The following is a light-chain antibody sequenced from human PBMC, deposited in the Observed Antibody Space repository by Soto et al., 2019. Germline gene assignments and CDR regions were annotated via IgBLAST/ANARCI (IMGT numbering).Light chain of an antibody. CDR2: YAS. CDR1: QSVSNN. Sequence: EIMMTQSPATLSVSPGESATLSCRASQSVSNNLAWYQHKPGQAPRLLIYYASTRATGITARFSGRGSGTECTLTISSLQSEDFALYYCQQYNDWPPITFGHGTRLEIK. J-gene: IGKJ5*01. V-gene: IGKV3-15*01. CDR3: QQYNDWPPIT.